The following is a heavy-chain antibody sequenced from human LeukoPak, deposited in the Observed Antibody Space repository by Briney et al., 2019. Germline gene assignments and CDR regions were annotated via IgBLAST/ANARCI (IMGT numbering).Heavy chain of an antibody. J-gene: IGHJ4*02. CDR2: ISSSGSTI. Sequence: PGGSLRLSCAASGFTFSDYYMSWIRQAPGKGLEWVSYISSSGSTIYYADSVKGRFTISRDNAKNSLYLQMNSLRAEDTALYYCAKDYGPYDSAFDYWGQGTLVTVSS. D-gene: IGHD3-22*01. CDR1: GFTFSDYY. CDR3: AKDYGPYDSAFDY. V-gene: IGHV3-11*01.